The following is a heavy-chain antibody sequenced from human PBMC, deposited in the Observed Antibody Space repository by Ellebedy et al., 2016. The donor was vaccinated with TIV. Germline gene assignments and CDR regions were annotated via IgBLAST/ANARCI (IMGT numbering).Heavy chain of an antibody. V-gene: IGHV4-59*11. J-gene: IGHJ4*02. CDR3: VRGRDAYKTGY. CDR2: ILNDGST. Sequence: MPSETLSLTCTVSDGSISSPYCSWIRQPPGKGLEWIGYILNDGSTRYNPSLKSRVTISVDTSKKLFSLKLNSVTVADTAVYYCVRGRDAYKTGYWGQGTRVTVST. D-gene: IGHD5-24*01. CDR1: DGSISSPY.